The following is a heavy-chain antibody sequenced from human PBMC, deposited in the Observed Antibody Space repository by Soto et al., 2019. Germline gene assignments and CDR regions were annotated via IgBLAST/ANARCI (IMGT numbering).Heavy chain of an antibody. D-gene: IGHD3-10*01. CDR2: ISSSTNNI. CDR1: GFPFSSYS. V-gene: IGHV3-48*02. J-gene: IGHJ4*02. CDR3: ARDNYGSDNYFLHY. Sequence: GGSPRLSCAASGFPFSSYSMNWVRQAPGKGLEWVSYISSSTNNIHYADSVKGRFTISRDNARNSLYLHMNSLRDEDTAVYYCARDNYGSDNYFLHYWGQGTLVTGSS.